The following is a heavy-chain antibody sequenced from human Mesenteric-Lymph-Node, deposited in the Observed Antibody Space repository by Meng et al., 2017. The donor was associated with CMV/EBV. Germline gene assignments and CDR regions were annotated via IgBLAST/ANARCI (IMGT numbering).Heavy chain of an antibody. D-gene: IGHD3-3*01. CDR2: INSDGSST. Sequence: GGSLRLSCAASGFTFSRHWMHWVRQAPGKGLVWVSRINSDGSSTNYADSVKGRFTISRDNAKNTLYLQMNSLRAEDTAVYYFARDRGHDFWSGYHGLYYYGMVFWCQGTTVPFSS. CDR1: GFTFSRHW. J-gene: IGHJ6*02. CDR3: ARDRGHDFWSGYHGLYYYGMVF. V-gene: IGHV3-74*01.